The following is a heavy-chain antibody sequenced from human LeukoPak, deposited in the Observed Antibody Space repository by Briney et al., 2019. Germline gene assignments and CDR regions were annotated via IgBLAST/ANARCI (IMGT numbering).Heavy chain of an antibody. J-gene: IGHJ5*02. Sequence: ASVKVSCKASGYTFTGYYMHWVRQAPGQGLEWMGWINPNSGGTNYAQKLQGRVTMTTDTSTSTAYMELRSLRSDDTAVYYCARHKSGGYYSNWFDPWGQGTLVTVSS. CDR2: INPNSGGT. CDR1: GYTFTGYY. D-gene: IGHD3-22*01. CDR3: ARHKSGGYYSNWFDP. V-gene: IGHV1-2*02.